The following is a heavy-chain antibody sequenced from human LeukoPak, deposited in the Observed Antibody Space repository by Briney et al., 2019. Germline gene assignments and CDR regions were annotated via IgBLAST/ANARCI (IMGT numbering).Heavy chain of an antibody. J-gene: IGHJ6*02. V-gene: IGHV3-48*02. CDR1: GFIFRSHT. Sequence: PGGSVRLSCAASGFIFRSHTMNWVRQGPGKGLEWVSYISSTSGTIYYADSVKGRFTISRDNAKNSLYLQMNSLRDEDTAVYYCARDYYGMDVWGQGTTVTVSS. CDR2: ISSTSGTI. CDR3: ARDYYGMDV.